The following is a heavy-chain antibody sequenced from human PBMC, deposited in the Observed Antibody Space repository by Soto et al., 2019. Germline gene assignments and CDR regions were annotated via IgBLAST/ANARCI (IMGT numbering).Heavy chain of an antibody. V-gene: IGHV4-31*03. CDR1: GGSISSGGYY. J-gene: IGHJ4*02. D-gene: IGHD3-10*01. CDR2: IYYSGST. CDR3: ARDDPSGINY. Sequence: TSETLSLTCTVSGGSISSGGYYWSWIRQHPGKGLEWIGYIYYSGSTYYNPSLKSRVTISVDTSKNQFSLKLSSVTAADTAVYYCARDDPSGINYWGQGTLVTVSS.